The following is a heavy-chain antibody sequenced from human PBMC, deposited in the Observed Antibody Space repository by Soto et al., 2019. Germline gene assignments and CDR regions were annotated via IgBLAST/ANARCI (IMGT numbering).Heavy chain of an antibody. J-gene: IGHJ4*02. V-gene: IGHV4-59*01. Sequence: SETLSLTCTVSGGSISSYYWSWTRQPPGKGLEWIGYIYYSGSTNYNPSLKSRVTISVDTSKNQFSLKLSSVTAADTAVYYCASGDYLYYFDYWGQGTLVTVSS. D-gene: IGHD4-17*01. CDR3: ASGDYLYYFDY. CDR1: GGSISSYY. CDR2: IYYSGST.